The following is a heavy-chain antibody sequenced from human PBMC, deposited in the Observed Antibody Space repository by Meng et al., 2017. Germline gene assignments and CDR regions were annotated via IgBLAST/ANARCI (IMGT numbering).Heavy chain of an antibody. CDR1: GGSFSGYY. V-gene: IGHV4-34*01. J-gene: IGHJ4*02. CDR2: INHSGST. Sequence: SDTLSLTCAVYGGSFSGYYWSWIRQPPGKGLEWIGEINHSGSTNYNPSLKSRVTISVDTSKNQFSLKLSSVTAADTAVYYCASWIYSCGWQWGQGALVTVSS. D-gene: IGHD6-19*01. CDR3: ASWIYSCGWQ.